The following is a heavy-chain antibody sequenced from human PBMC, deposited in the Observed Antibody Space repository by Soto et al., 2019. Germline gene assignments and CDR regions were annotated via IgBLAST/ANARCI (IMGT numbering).Heavy chain of an antibody. J-gene: IGHJ4*02. D-gene: IGHD3-16*01. V-gene: IGHV3-33*01. CDR1: GFTFNNYG. CDR3: ARDKTFGGTIDSAFAS. CDR2: IWYDASHK. Sequence: QVQVVESGGGVVQPGTSLRLSCAASGFTFNNYGMHWVRQAPGKGLEWVAVIWYDASHKYYADSVKGRFTISRDNSKNTLYLQMSRLRGEDTAVYYCARDKTFGGTIDSAFASWGQGTLVTVSS.